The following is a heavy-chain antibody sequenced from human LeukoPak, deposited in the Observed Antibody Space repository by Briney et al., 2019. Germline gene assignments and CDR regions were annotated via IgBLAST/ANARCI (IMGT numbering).Heavy chain of an antibody. CDR2: MNPNSGNT. CDR1: GYTFTSYD. D-gene: IGHD3-10*01. J-gene: IGHJ6*02. CDR3: ARGNDYGSGSYYYYYYGMDV. Sequence: GASVKVSCKASGYTFTSYDINWVRQATGQGLEWMGWMNPNSGNTGYAQEFQGRVTMTRNTSISTAYMELSSLRSEDTAVYYCARGNDYGSGSYYYYYYGMDVWGQGTTVTVSS. V-gene: IGHV1-8*01.